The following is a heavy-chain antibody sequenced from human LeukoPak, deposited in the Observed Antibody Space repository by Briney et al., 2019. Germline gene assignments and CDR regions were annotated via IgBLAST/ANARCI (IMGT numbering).Heavy chain of an antibody. CDR1: GFTFSRYA. Sequence: GGSLRLSCAASGFTFSRYAMSLVRQAPGKGLEWVSSISDNGYNTYHADSVKGRFTVSRDNSKNTLYLHMNSLRAEDTAIYYCVKGGEQWLVVDYWGQGTLVTVSS. D-gene: IGHD6-19*01. CDR3: VKGGEQWLVVDY. V-gene: IGHV3-23*01. J-gene: IGHJ4*02. CDR2: ISDNGYNT.